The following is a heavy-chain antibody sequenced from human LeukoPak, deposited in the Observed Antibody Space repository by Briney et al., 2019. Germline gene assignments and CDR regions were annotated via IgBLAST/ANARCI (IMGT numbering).Heavy chain of an antibody. CDR2: ISGNGGYT. D-gene: IGHD6-13*01. Sequence: GGSLRLSCAASGFTFSSYAMSWVRQAPGKGLEWVSGISGNGGYTYYADSVKGRFTISRDNSKNTPYLQMNSLRAEDTAVYYCAKAPYYSSSWYFFDYWGQGTLVTVSS. J-gene: IGHJ4*02. CDR1: GFTFSSYA. V-gene: IGHV3-23*01. CDR3: AKAPYYSSSWYFFDY.